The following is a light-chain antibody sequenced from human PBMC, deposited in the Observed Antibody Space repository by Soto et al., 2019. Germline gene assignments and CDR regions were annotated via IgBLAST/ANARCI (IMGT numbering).Light chain of an antibody. J-gene: IGLJ1*01. Sequence: QSALTQPPSASGTPGQTVTISCSGSSSNIGGYDVHWYQHLPGTAPKVLIHRNNQRPSGVPDRFSGSKSGTSASLAISGLRSEDEADYYCAVWDASLSGHVFGTGTRSPS. CDR3: AVWDASLSGHV. V-gene: IGLV1-47*01. CDR2: RNN. CDR1: SSNIGGYD.